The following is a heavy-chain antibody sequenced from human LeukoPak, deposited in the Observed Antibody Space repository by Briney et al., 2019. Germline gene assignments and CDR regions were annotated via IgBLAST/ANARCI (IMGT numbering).Heavy chain of an antibody. Sequence: SETLSLTCTVSGGSISSYYWSWIRQPPGKGLEWIGEINHSGSTNYNPSLKSRVTISVDTSKNQFSLKLSSVTAADTAVYYCARAYGGHNWFDPWGQGTLVTVSS. D-gene: IGHD3-16*01. CDR2: INHSGST. V-gene: IGHV4-34*01. CDR1: GGSISSYY. CDR3: ARAYGGHNWFDP. J-gene: IGHJ5*02.